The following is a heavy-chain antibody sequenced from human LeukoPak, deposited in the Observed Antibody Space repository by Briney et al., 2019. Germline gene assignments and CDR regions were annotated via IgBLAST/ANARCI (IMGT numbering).Heavy chain of an antibody. CDR1: GGSIGTYY. J-gene: IGHJ3*02. CDR3: ASDYGGNSVAFDI. V-gene: IGHV4-59*01. D-gene: IGHD4-23*01. CDR2: MYYSGRP. Sequence: SETLSLTCTVSGGSIGTYYWSWIRQPPGQGLEWIGYMYYSGRPNYNPSLKSRVTISVGTSKNEFSLKLTSVTAADTAVYYCASDYGGNSVAFDIWGQGTMVTVSS.